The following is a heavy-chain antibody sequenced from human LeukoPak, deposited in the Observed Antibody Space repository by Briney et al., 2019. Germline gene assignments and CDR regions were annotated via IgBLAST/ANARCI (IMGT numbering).Heavy chain of an antibody. CDR3: AGHQGYSYGYVDY. J-gene: IGHJ4*02. Sequence: GGSLRLSCAASGFTFSSFVMNWVRQAPGKGLEWVSYISSSGSTIYYADFVKGRFTISRDNAKNSLYLQMNSLRAEDTALYYCAGHQGYSYGYVDYWGQGTLVTVSS. V-gene: IGHV3-48*03. D-gene: IGHD5-18*01. CDR1: GFTFSSFV. CDR2: ISSSGSTI.